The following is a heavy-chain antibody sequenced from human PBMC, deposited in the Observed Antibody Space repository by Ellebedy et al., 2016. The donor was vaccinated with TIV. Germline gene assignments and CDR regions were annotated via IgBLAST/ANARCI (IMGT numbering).Heavy chain of an antibody. J-gene: IGHJ4*02. CDR1: GFTFSSYS. Sequence: GESLKISCAASGFTFSSYSMNWVRQAPGKGLEWVSSISSSSSYIYYADSVKGRFTISRDNAKHSLYLQMNSLRAEDTAVYYCARALGPNYDILTGYYVWGQGTLVTVSS. D-gene: IGHD3-9*01. CDR2: ISSSSSYI. CDR3: ARALGPNYDILTGYYV. V-gene: IGHV3-21*01.